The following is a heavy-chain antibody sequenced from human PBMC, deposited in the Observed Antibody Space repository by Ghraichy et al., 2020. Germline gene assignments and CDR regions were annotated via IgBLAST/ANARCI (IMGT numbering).Heavy chain of an antibody. J-gene: IGHJ6*02. V-gene: IGHV4-31*03. CDR2: IYYSGST. CDR3: ARDGLDYVISRPGDGNYYHSMDV. CDR1: GGSISSGGYY. Sequence: SETLSLTCTVSGGSISSGGYYWSWIRQHPGKGLEWIGYIYYSGSTYYNPSLKSRVTISVDTSKNQFSLKLSSVTAADTAVYYCARDGLDYVISRPGDGNYYHSMDVWGQGTTVTVSS. D-gene: IGHD3/OR15-3a*01.